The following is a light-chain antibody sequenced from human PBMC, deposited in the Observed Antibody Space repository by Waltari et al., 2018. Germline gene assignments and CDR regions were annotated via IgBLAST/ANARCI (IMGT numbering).Light chain of an antibody. J-gene: IGLJ2*01. CDR1: SSNIGAGYD. Sequence: QSGLTQPPSVSGAPGQRVTIPCTGSSSNIGAGYDVHWYQLLPGTAPKLLIYGNSNRPSGVPDRFSGSKSGTSASLAITGLQPEDEADYYCQSYDSSLSGSLFGGGTKLTVL. CDR3: QSYDSSLSGSL. V-gene: IGLV1-40*01. CDR2: GNS.